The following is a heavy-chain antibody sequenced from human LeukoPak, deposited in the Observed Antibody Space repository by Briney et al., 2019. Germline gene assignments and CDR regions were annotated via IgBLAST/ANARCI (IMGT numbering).Heavy chain of an antibody. CDR2: ISYDGSNK. CDR1: GFTFSSYG. D-gene: IGHD1-26*01. CDR3: AKASYSGSYYEFAYFDY. Sequence: GGSLRPSCAASGFTFSSYGMHWVRQAPGKGLEWVAVISYDGSNKYYADSVKGRFTISRDNSKNTLYLQMNSLRAEDTAVYYCAKASYSGSYYEFAYFDYWGQGTLVTVSS. J-gene: IGHJ4*02. V-gene: IGHV3-30*18.